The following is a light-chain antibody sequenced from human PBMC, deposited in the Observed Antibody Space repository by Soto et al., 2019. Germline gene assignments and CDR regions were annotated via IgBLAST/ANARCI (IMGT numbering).Light chain of an antibody. V-gene: IGKV1-39*01. CDR1: QTSATY. Sequence: DIQMTQSPSSLSASVGDRVTITCRASQTSATYINWYQQKSGSAPRLLIYAASGLQSGVPSRFSGSGSGTHFVLTISNFQPEDSATYFCQQTYTNPQTFGQGTKVEIK. CDR2: AAS. J-gene: IGKJ1*01. CDR3: QQTYTNPQT.